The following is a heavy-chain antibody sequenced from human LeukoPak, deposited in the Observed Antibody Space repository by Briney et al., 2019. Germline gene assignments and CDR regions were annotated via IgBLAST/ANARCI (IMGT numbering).Heavy chain of an antibody. D-gene: IGHD3-22*01. CDR2: ISSSSDYI. Sequence: GGSLRLSCAASGFTFSSYSMNWVRQAPGRGLEWVSFISSSSDYIYYADSVKGRITISRDNARNSLYLQMNSLRAEDTAVYYCARDLPYYYDSSGYPRDYFDYWGQGTLVTVSS. J-gene: IGHJ4*02. CDR1: GFTFSSYS. V-gene: IGHV3-21*01. CDR3: ARDLPYYYDSSGYPRDYFDY.